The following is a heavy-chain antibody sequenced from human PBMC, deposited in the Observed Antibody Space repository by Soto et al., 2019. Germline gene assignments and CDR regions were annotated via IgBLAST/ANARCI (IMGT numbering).Heavy chain of an antibody. D-gene: IGHD4-17*01. V-gene: IGHV3-30*18. J-gene: IGHJ6*02. CDR1: GFTFSSYG. Sequence: QVQLVESGGGVVQPGRSLRLSCAASGFTFSSYGMHWVRQAPGKGLEWVAVISYDGSNKYYADSVKGRFTISRDNSKNTLYLQMNSLRAEDTAVYYCANSGYGDALYCYYGMDVWGQGTTVTVSS. CDR2: ISYDGSNK. CDR3: ANSGYGDALYCYYGMDV.